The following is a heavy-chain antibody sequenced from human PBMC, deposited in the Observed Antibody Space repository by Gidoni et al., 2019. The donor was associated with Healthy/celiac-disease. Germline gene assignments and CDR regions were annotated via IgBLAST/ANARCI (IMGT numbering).Heavy chain of an antibody. J-gene: IGHJ4*02. CDR3: AKDRYAPYSESYHYY. CDR2: ISGSGGST. Sequence: EVQLLESGGGLVQPGGSLRLSCVASGSTLGRYAMSWVRQAPGKGLEWVSAISGSGGSTYYADSVKGRFTISRDNSKNTLYLQMNSLRAEDTAVYYCAKDRYAPYSESYHYYWGQGTLVTVSS. CDR1: GSTLGRYA. V-gene: IGHV3-23*01. D-gene: IGHD1-26*01.